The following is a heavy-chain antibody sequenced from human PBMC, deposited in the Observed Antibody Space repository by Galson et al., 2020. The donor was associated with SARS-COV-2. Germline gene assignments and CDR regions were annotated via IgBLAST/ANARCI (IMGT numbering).Heavy chain of an antibody. V-gene: IGHV1-69*13. CDR2: IIPIFGTA. J-gene: IGHJ6*02. CDR3: ARSGYSYGRYDYYGMDV. CDR1: GGTFSSYA. Sequence: SVKVSCKASGGTFSSYAISWVRQAPGQGLEWMGGIIPIFGTANYAQKFQGRVTITADESTSTAYMELSSLRSEDTAVYYCARSGYSYGRYDYYGMDVWGQGTTVTGSS. D-gene: IGHD5-18*01.